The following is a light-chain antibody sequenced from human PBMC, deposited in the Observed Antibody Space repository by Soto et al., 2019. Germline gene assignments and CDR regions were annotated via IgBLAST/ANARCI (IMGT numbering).Light chain of an antibody. CDR2: KAS. J-gene: IGKJ4*01. CDR1: QSINNW. CDR3: QQYDHYPFT. Sequence: DIQMTQSPSTLSASEGDRVTITCRASQSINNWLAWYQQKPGKAPKLLISKASNLKSGVPSRISGTGSGTEFALTISSLQPDDFASYYCQQYDHYPFTFGGGTKVEI. V-gene: IGKV1-5*03.